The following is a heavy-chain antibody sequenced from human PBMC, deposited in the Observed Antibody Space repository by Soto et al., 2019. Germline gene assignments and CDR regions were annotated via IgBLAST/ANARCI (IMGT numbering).Heavy chain of an antibody. V-gene: IGHV4-30-2*01. CDR1: GGSISSGGYS. J-gene: IGHJ4*02. CDR3: ARTVPTGHPYFDY. Sequence: QLQLQESGSGLVKPSQTLSLTCAVSGGSISSGGYSWSWIRQPPGKGLEWIGYIYHSGSTYYNPSLESRVTIPVDRSKNQFSLKLSSVTAADPAVYYCARTVPTGHPYFDYWGQGTLVTVSS. CDR2: IYHSGST. D-gene: IGHD4-17*01.